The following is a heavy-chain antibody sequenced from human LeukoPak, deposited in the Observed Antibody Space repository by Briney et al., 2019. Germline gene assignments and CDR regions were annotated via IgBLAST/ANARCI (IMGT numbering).Heavy chain of an antibody. CDR3: ARDRGGYCSRTSCYNSDY. CDR2: ISAYNGNT. D-gene: IGHD2-2*02. CDR1: GYTFTSYG. V-gene: IGHV1-18*01. J-gene: IGHJ4*02. Sequence: ASVKVSCKASGYTFTSYGISWVRQAPGQGLEWMGWISAYNGNTNYAQKLQGRVTMTTDTSTSTAYMELRSLRSDDTAVYYCARDRGGYCSRTSCYNSDYWGQGTLVTVSS.